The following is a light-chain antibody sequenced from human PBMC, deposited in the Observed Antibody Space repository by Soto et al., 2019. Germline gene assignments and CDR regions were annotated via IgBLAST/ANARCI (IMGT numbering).Light chain of an antibody. Sequence: QSALTQPASVSGSPGQSITISCTGSGSDIGAYNYVSWYQQHPGKAPKLLIHGVTRRPSGVSSRFSASKSAYTASLTISGLQAEDEANYYCSSYTSSSTLVFGTGTRSPS. CDR1: GSDIGAYNY. CDR3: SSYTSSSTLV. CDR2: GVT. V-gene: IGLV2-14*01. J-gene: IGLJ1*01.